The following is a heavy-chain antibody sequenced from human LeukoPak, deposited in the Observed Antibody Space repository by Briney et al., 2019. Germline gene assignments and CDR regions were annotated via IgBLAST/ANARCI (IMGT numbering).Heavy chain of an antibody. J-gene: IGHJ4*02. CDR2: ISNNGGYT. CDR1: GFTFSRYD. V-gene: IGHV3-64D*09. CDR3: VKDLIGTYSFEY. D-gene: IGHD1-26*01. Sequence: GGSLRLSCSASGFTFSRYDMHWVRQAPGKGLEYVSSISNNGGYTFYAESVKGRFTISRDNSNNTLYLQMSSLRAEDTALYYCVKDLIGTYSFEYWGQGTLVTVSS.